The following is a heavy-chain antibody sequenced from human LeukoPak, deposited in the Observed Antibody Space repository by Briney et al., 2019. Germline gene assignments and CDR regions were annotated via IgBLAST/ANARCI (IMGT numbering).Heavy chain of an antibody. D-gene: IGHD3-10*01. CDR1: GFTFSSYW. CDR2: INSDGSST. CDR3: AREGYYGSGSPPSLYFDY. V-gene: IGHV3-74*01. J-gene: IGHJ4*02. Sequence: GGSLRLSCAASGFTFSSYWMHWVRQAPGKGLVWVSRINSDGSSTSYADSVKGRFTISRDNSRSTLYLQMNSLRPEDTAIYYCAREGYYGSGSPPSLYFDYWGQGTLVTVSS.